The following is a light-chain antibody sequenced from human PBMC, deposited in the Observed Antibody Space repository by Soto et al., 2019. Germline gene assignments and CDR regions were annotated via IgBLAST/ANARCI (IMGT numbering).Light chain of an antibody. CDR1: SSDVGGYNY. CDR3: SSYTSSSTSVV. J-gene: IGLJ2*01. Sequence: QSALTQPASVSGSPGQSITISCTGTSSDVGGYNYVSCYQQHPGKAPKLMIYDVSNRPSGVSDRFSGSKSGNTPSLTISGLQAEDEADYYCSSYTSSSTSVVFGGGTKLTVL. CDR2: DVS. V-gene: IGLV2-14*01.